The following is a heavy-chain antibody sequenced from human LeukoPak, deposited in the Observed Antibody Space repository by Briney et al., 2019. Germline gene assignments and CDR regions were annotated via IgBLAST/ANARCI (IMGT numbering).Heavy chain of an antibody. CDR2: IYYSGST. J-gene: IGHJ4*02. V-gene: IGHV4-39*01. D-gene: IGHD4-17*01. CDR3: ARLPLERPVYGDYEAALDY. Sequence: SETLSLTCTVSGGSISSSSYYWGWIRQPPGKGLEWIGSIYYSGSTYYNPSLKSRVTISVDTSKNQFSLKLSSVTAADTAVYYCARLPLERPVYGDYEAALDYWGQGTLVTVSS. CDR1: GGSISSSSYY.